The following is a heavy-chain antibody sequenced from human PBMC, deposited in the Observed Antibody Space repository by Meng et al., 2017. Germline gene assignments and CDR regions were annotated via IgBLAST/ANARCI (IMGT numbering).Heavy chain of an antibody. CDR3: ARGFFSRYYDSSGYVAGY. Sequence: ASVKVSCKASGYTFTSYDINWVRQATGQGLEWMGWMNPNSGNTGYAQKFQGRVTMTRNTSISTAYMELSSLRSEDTAVYYCARGFFSRYYDSSGYVAGYWGQGTQVTVSS. CDR2: MNPNSGNT. J-gene: IGHJ4*02. CDR1: GYTFTSYD. V-gene: IGHV1-8*01. D-gene: IGHD3-22*01.